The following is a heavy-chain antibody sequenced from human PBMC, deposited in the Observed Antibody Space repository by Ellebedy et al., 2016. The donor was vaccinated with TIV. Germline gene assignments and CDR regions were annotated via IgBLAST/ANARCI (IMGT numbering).Heavy chain of an antibody. CDR2: ISYDGRNE. V-gene: IGHV3-30*18. D-gene: IGHD6-19*01. CDR1: GFTFSSHG. Sequence: GESLKISCAASGFTFSSHGMHWVRQGPGKGLEWVAVISYDGRNEYYAGSVKGRCTISRDNSKNTVYLQMNSLRAEDTAVYYCEKDGSGAVANWGSAYYFDCWGQGILVTVSS. J-gene: IGHJ4*02. CDR3: EKDGSGAVANWGSAYYFDC.